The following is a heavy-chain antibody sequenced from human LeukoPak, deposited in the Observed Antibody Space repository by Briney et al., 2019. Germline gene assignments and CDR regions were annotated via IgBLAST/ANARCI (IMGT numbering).Heavy chain of an antibody. CDR1: GGTFSSYA. J-gene: IGHJ6*03. CDR3: ARDLGMRGYYYMDV. V-gene: IGHV1-69*05. CDR2: IIPMFGTA. Sequence: SVKVSFKASGGTFSSYAISWVRQAPGQGLEWMGGIIPMFGTAHYAQKFQGRVTITTDESTSTAYMELSSLRSEDTAVYYCARDLGMRGYYYMDVWGKGTTVTVSS.